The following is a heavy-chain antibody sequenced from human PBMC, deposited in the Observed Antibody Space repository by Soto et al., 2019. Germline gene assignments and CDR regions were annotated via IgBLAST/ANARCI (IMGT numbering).Heavy chain of an antibody. CDR2: LNGRATEK. CDR3: SKCYSDSSWSHLDF. Sequence: EVQLLESGGGLVRPGGSLRLSCVISGFTFSSYAMTWVRQAPGKGLEWVSTLNGRATEKYHADSVRGRFTISRDNSKSTLYLQINSLRAEDSAIYYCSKCYSDSSWSHLDFWGQGTLVTVSS. D-gene: IGHD6-13*01. J-gene: IGHJ4*02. CDR1: GFTFSSYA. V-gene: IGHV3-23*01.